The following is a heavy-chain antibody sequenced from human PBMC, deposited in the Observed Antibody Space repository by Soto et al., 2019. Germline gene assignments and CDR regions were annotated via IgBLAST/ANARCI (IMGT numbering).Heavy chain of an antibody. Sequence: QVHLQESGPGLVKPSGTLSLSCTVSGNSMFNYYWSWIRQPAGKGLEWIGRVYTDGTAIYNPSLKRRVTMSVDMSKNQFSLNVNSVTAADTAVYYCAKGGLVDGDYMHHVMDVWGQGATVIVS. CDR3: AKGGLVDGDYMHHVMDV. D-gene: IGHD4-17*01. J-gene: IGHJ6*02. CDR1: GNSMFNYY. V-gene: IGHV4-4*07. CDR2: VYTDGTA.